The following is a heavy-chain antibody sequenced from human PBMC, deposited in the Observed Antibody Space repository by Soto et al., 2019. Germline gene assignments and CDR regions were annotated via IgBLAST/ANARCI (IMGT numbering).Heavy chain of an antibody. Sequence: QMQLVQSGAEVKKTGSTVTVSCQALGNTFTYRYLHWVRQAPGQALEWMGWITPFSGDVHYAQKFQERATITRARSISTAYMRMSSLASEDPAMYFCATGGAGSGPFTWELPDYWGQGTLVTVSS. J-gene: IGHJ4*02. CDR2: ITPFSGDV. CDR3: ATGGAGSGPFTWELPDY. CDR1: GNTFTYRY. V-gene: IGHV1-45*02. D-gene: IGHD1-26*01.